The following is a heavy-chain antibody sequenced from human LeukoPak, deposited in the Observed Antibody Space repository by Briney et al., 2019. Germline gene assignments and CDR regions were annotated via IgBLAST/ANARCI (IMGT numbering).Heavy chain of an antibody. CDR2: IYYSGSA. J-gene: IGHJ4*02. Sequence: PSETLSLTCTVSGGSISSSSYYWDWIRQPPGKGLEWIGSIYYSGSAYYNPSLKSRVTISVDTSKNQFSLKLSSVTAADTAVYYCARGYQGIAAAGLEYYFDYWGQGTLVTVSS. D-gene: IGHD6-13*01. V-gene: IGHV4-39*07. CDR3: ARGYQGIAAAGLEYYFDY. CDR1: GGSISSSSYY.